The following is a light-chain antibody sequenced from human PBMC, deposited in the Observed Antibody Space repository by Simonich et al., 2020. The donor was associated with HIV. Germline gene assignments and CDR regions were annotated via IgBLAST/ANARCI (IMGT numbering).Light chain of an antibody. V-gene: IGKV4-1*01. CDR3: QQYYSTPQT. CDR2: WAS. Sequence: DIVMTQSPDSLAVSLGERATINCKSSRTILYSPNNKNYLAWYQQKPGQPPKLLIYWASTRESGVPDRFSASGSGTDFTLTISSLQAEDVAVYYCQQYYSTPQTFGQGTKVEIK. CDR1: RTILYSPNNKNY. J-gene: IGKJ1*01.